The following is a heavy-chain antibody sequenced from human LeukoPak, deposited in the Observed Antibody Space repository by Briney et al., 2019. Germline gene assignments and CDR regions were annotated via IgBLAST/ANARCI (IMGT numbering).Heavy chain of an antibody. Sequence: PGRSLRLSCVASGFTFDDYGINWVRQAPGKGLEWVSGIRRKSGSIAYADSVKGRFTISRDNAKNSLYLQMNSLRVEDMALYYCAARRGAAAGTDYFDDWGQGTLVTVSS. V-gene: IGHV3-9*03. CDR1: GFTFDDYG. CDR2: IRRKSGSI. J-gene: IGHJ4*02. D-gene: IGHD6-13*01. CDR3: AARRGAAAGTDYFDD.